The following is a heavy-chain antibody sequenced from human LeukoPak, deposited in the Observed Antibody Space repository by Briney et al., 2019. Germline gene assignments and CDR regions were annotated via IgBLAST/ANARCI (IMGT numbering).Heavy chain of an antibody. CDR1: GFTFSSYE. Sequence: PGGSLRLSCIGSGFTFSSYEMNWVRQAPGKGLEWVAYIGHSGRTLYYADSVRGRFTISRDNAKNSLYLQMDSLRAEDTAVYYCASSRLSNRLHYWGQGTLASVSS. D-gene: IGHD2-8*01. J-gene: IGHJ4*02. CDR2: IGHSGRTL. V-gene: IGHV3-48*03. CDR3: ASSRLSNRLHY.